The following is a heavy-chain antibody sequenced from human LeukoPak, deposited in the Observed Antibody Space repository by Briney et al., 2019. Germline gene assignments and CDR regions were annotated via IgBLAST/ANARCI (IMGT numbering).Heavy chain of an antibody. V-gene: IGHV4-39*01. CDR1: GGSISSSSYY. D-gene: IGHD4-23*01. J-gene: IGHJ4*02. CDR3: ASLTTVANANFDY. CDR2: IYYSGST. Sequence: SETLSLTCTVSGGSISSSSYYWGWIRQPPGKGLEWIGSIYYSGSTYYNPSLKSRVTISVDTSKNQFSLKLSSVTAADTAVYYCASLTTVANANFDYWGQGTLVTVSS.